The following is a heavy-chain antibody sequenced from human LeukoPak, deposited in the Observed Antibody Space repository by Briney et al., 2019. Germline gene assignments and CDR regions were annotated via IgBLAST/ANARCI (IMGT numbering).Heavy chain of an antibody. J-gene: IGHJ5*02. V-gene: IGHV3-11*01. CDR2: INIGGTNT. CDR1: GFTFNDYY. CDR3: ATDGAGFDT. Sequence: PGGSLRLSCAASGFTFNDYYMSWIRQAPGKGLEWLSYINIGGTNTHYADCVKGRFTISRDNAKKSLYLEMNNLRADDTAVYYCATDGAGFDTWGQGVLVTVSS.